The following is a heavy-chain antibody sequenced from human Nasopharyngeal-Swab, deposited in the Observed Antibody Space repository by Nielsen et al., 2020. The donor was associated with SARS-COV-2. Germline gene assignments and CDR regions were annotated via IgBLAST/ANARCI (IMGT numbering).Heavy chain of an antibody. V-gene: IGHV3-9*01. CDR3: AKGGHGYSYGLVDY. Sequence: GGSLRLSCAASGFTFDDYAMHWVRQAPGKGPEWVSGISWNSGSIGYADSVKGRFTISRDNAKNSLYLQMNSLRAEDTALYYCAKGGHGYSYGLVDYWGQGTLVTVSS. J-gene: IGHJ4*02. CDR1: GFTFDDYA. D-gene: IGHD5-18*01. CDR2: ISWNSGSI.